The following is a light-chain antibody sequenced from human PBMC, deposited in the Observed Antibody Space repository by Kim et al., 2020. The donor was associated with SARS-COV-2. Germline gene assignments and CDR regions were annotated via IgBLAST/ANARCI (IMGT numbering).Light chain of an antibody. CDR1: SSDVGASNY. J-gene: IGLJ3*02. Sequence: GQSITISCTGTSSDVGASNYVSWYQQHPGKAPQLIIYYVTNRPSGVSNRFSGSKSGNTASLTISGLQAEDEADYYCSSYTRSNTLVFGGVTKLTVL. V-gene: IGLV2-14*03. CDR3: SSYTRSNTLV. CDR2: YVT.